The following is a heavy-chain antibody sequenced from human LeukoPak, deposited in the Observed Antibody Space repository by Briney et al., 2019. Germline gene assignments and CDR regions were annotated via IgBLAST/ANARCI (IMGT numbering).Heavy chain of an antibody. V-gene: IGHV3-21*01. CDR3: ARDFDYGDY. J-gene: IGHJ4*02. CDR1: GFTFSSYG. Sequence: GGSLRLSCAASGFTFSSYGMNWVRQAPGKGLEWVSSITGDSKYIYYADSVRGRFTISRDNAKNSLYLQMNSLRAEDTAVYYCARDFDYGDYWGQGTLVTVSS. CDR2: ITGDSKYI.